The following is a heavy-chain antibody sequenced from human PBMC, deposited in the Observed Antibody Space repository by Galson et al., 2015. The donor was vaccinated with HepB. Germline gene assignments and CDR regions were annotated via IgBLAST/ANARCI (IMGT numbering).Heavy chain of an antibody. CDR2: ISSSSSTI. D-gene: IGHD7-27*01. CDR1: GFTFSSYG. V-gene: IGHV3-48*01. CDR3: ASSANWPHYCFDY. J-gene: IGHJ4*02. Sequence: SLRLSCAASGFTFSSYGMHWVRQAPGKGLEWVSYISSSSSTIFYADSVKGRFTISRDNAKNSLYLQMNSLRAEDTAVYYCASSANWPHYCFDYWGQGALVTVSS.